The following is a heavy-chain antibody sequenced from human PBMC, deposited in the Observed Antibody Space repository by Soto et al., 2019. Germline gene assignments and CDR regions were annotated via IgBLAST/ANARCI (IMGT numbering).Heavy chain of an antibody. CDR2: ISGSGDTT. J-gene: IGHJ4*02. CDR1: GFTLSSCA. Sequence: PGGSLRLSCAASGFTLSSCAMTWVRQAPGKGLEWFLCISGSGDTTYYADSVKGRFTISRDTSKNTVYLQMNSLRVDDTAVYYCAKGHPGGSCYSGLDCWGQGTLFTVSS. CDR3: AKGHPGGSCYSGLDC. D-gene: IGHD2-15*01. V-gene: IGHV3-23*01.